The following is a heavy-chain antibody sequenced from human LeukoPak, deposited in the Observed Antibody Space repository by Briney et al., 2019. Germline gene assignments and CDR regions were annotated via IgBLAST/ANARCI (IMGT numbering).Heavy chain of an antibody. D-gene: IGHD5/OR15-5a*01. Sequence: RQAPGKGLEWVSRINSDETSTNYADSVKGRFTISRDNAKNTLYLQMNSLRAEDTAVYYCASRRSTSFDYWGQGTLVTVSS. J-gene: IGHJ4*02. V-gene: IGHV3-74*01. CDR2: INSDETST. CDR3: ASRRSTSFDY.